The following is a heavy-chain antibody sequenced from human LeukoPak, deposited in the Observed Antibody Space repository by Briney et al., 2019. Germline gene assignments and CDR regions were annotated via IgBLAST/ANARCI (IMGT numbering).Heavy chain of an antibody. D-gene: IGHD5-18*01. J-gene: IGHJ4*02. V-gene: IGHV4-39*01. Sequence: KPSETLSLTCTVSGGSISSSSAYWGRIRQPPGKGVEWIGSIYYSKNMYYNPSLKSRVTISADTSKNQFSLTLGSVSATDTAVYYCVSPRGFSYGYFDYWGQGTLVTVSS. CDR3: VSPRGFSYGYFDY. CDR1: GGSISSSSAY. CDR2: IYYSKNM.